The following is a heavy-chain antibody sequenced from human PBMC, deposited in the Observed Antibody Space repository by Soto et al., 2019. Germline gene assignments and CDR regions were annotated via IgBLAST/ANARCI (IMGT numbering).Heavy chain of an antibody. CDR1: GFTFSAFW. CDR2: TNKDGASS. CDR3: ARDDLRRNEALDI. Sequence: EVQLVESGGDFVQPGGSLRLSCEASGFTFSAFWMHWVRHVPGEGLMWISRTNKDGASSEYADSVKGRFSVSRDNAKNKMVLDMTGLRGEGTAGLYCARDDLRRNEALDIWGQGTVVTVSS. D-gene: IGHD2-21*01. V-gene: IGHV3-74*01. J-gene: IGHJ3*02.